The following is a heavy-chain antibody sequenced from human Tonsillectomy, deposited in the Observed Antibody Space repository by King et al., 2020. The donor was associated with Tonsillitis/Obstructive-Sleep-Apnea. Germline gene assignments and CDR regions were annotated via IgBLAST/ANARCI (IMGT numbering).Heavy chain of an antibody. J-gene: IGHJ4*02. CDR2: ISWNSGSI. V-gene: IGHV3-9*01. Sequence: VQLVESGGGLVQPGRSLRLSCAASGFTFDDYAMHWVRQAPGKGLEWVSGISWNSGSIGYADSVKGRFTISRDNAKNSLYLQLNSLRAEDTALYYCAMFDSNSWPLYFDYWGQGTLVTVSS. CDR1: GFTFDDYA. D-gene: IGHD6-13*01. CDR3: AMFDSNSWPLYFDY.